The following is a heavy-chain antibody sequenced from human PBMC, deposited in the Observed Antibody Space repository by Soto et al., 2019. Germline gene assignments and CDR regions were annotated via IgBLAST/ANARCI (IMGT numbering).Heavy chain of an antibody. CDR3: AKDLGHTFRGVIPYYYMDV. D-gene: IGHD3-10*01. V-gene: IGHV3-23*01. CDR1: GFTFSSYA. Sequence: PGGSLRLSCAASGFTFSSYAMSWVRQAPGKGLEWVSAISGSGGSTYYADSVKGRFTISRDNSKNTLYLQMNSLRAEDTAVYYCAKDLGHTFRGVIPYYYMDVWGKGTTVTVSS. J-gene: IGHJ6*03. CDR2: ISGSGGST.